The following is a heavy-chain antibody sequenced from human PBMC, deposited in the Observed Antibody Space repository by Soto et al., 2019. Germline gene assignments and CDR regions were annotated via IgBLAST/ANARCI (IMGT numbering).Heavy chain of an antibody. CDR1: GFTFTNYA. V-gene: IGHV3-30-3*01. J-gene: IGHJ4*02. D-gene: IGHD3-9*01. CDR3: ARDTSYDILTGYRELDY. CDR2: ISYDGSNK. Sequence: GGSLRLSCAASGFTFTNYAMHWVRQGPGKGLEWVAVISYDGSNKYYADSVKGRFTISRDNSKNTLYLQMNSLRAEDTAVYYCARDTSYDILTGYRELDYWGQGTLVTVSS.